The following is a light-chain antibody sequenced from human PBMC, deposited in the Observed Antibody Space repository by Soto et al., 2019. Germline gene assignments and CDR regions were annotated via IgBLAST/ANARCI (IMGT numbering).Light chain of an antibody. J-gene: IGLJ1*01. V-gene: IGLV2-14*01. Sequence: QSVLTQPASVSGSPGQSITISCTGTSSDVGGSNYVSWYQQHPGKAPKLIISDVSYRPSGVSNRFSGSKSGNTASLTISGLQVEDEADYYCSSYTSSSTNVFGTGTKVTVL. CDR3: SSYTSSSTNV. CDR1: SSDVGGSNY. CDR2: DVS.